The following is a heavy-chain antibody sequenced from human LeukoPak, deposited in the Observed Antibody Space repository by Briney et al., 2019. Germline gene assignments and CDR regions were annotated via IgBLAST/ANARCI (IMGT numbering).Heavy chain of an antibody. D-gene: IGHD2-15*01. Sequence: GGSLRLSCAASGFTFSDYYMSWIRQAPGKGLEWVSYISSSSSYTNYADSVKGRFTISRDNAKNSLYLQMNSLRAEDTAVYYCARFRLNGSSFRWFDPWGQGTLVTVSS. J-gene: IGHJ5*02. CDR1: GFTFSDYY. CDR3: ARFRLNGSSFRWFDP. V-gene: IGHV3-11*03. CDR2: ISSSSSYT.